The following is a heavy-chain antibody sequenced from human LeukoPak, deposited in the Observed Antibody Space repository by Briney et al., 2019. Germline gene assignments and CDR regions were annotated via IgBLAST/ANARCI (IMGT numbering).Heavy chain of an antibody. V-gene: IGHV1-18*01. CDR3: ARDDSSSWYQDAFDI. J-gene: IGHJ3*02. CDR2: ISAYNGNT. D-gene: IGHD6-13*01. Sequence: ASVKVSCKASGYTFTSYGISWVRQAPGQGLEWMGWISAYNGNTNYAQKLQGRVTMTTDTSTSTAYMELRSLRSDDTAVYYCARDDSSSWYQDAFDIWGQGTMVTVSS. CDR1: GYTFTSYG.